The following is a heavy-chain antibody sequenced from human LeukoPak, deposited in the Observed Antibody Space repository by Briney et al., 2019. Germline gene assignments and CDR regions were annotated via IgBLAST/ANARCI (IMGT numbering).Heavy chain of an antibody. CDR1: GYSFTSYW. D-gene: IGHD3-3*01. CDR3: ARPPTTIFGVVTEDAFDI. CDR2: IYPGDSDT. Sequence: PGESLKISCKGSGYSFTSYWIGWVRQMPGKGLEWMGIIYPGDSDTRYSPSFQGQVTISADKSISTAYLQWSSLKASDTAMYYCARPPTTIFGVVTEDAFDIWGQGTMVTVSS. J-gene: IGHJ3*02. V-gene: IGHV5-51*01.